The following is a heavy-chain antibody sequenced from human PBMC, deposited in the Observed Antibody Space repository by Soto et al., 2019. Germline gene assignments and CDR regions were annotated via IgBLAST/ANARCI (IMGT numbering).Heavy chain of an antibody. CDR3: ARDSGSYMYVSD. V-gene: IGHV1-18*01. CDR1: GYTFTSSG. J-gene: IGHJ4*02. D-gene: IGHD1-26*01. Sequence: QVQLVQSGAEVKKPGASVKVSCKASGYTFTSSGFSWVRQAPGQGLEWMAWISAYNGETHDAQKFQGRVTMTTDTYTGTSYMELTSLRSDDTAVYYCARDSGSYMYVSDWGQGTLVTVSS. CDR2: ISAYNGET.